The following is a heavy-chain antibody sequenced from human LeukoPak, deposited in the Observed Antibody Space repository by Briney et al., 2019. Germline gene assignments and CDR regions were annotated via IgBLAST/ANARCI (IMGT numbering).Heavy chain of an antibody. CDR2: ISYDGSNK. Sequence: GRSLRLSCAATEFTFSSYGMNWVRQAPGKGLEWVAVISYDGSNKYYADSVKGRFTISRDNSKNTLYLQMNSLRAEDTAVYYCAKANYGDYVGGDFDYWGQGTLVTVSS. D-gene: IGHD4-17*01. V-gene: IGHV3-30*18. CDR3: AKANYGDYVGGDFDY. J-gene: IGHJ4*02. CDR1: EFTFSSYG.